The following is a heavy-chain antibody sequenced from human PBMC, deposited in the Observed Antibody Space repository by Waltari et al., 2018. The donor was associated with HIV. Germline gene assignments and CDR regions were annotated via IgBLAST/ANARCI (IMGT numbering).Heavy chain of an antibody. CDR3: ARVRGTYYYDSSGYYPFDY. D-gene: IGHD3-22*01. J-gene: IGHJ4*02. CDR1: GGSISSGGYY. CDR2: IYYSGST. Sequence: QVQLQESGPGLVKPSQTLSLTCTVSGGSISSGGYYWSWIRQHPGKGLEWIGYIYYSGSTYYNPSLKSRVTISVDTSKNQFSLKLSSVTAADTAVYYCARVRGTYYYDSSGYYPFDYWGQGTLVTVSS. V-gene: IGHV4-31*03.